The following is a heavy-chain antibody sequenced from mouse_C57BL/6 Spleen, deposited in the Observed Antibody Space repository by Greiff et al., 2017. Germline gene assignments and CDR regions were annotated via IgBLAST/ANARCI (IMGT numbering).Heavy chain of an antibody. Sequence: VQLQQSGAELARPGASVKMSCKASGYTFTSYTMHWVKQRPGQGLEWIGYINPSSGYTKYNQKFKDKATLTADKSSSTAYMQLSSLTSEDSAVYYCARSPSGVYGGDYWGQVTTLAVSS. V-gene: IGHV1-4*01. CDR1: GYTFTSYT. D-gene: IGHD1-1*01. J-gene: IGHJ2*01. CDR3: ARSPSGVYGGDY. CDR2: INPSSGYT.